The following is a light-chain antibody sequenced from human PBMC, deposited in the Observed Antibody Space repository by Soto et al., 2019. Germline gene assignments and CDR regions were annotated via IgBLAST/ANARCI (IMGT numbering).Light chain of an antibody. J-gene: IGKJ2*01. V-gene: IGKV3-15*01. CDR3: QQYNYWPNT. CDR2: GAS. Sequence: EKVMTQSPATLSVSPGERATLSCRASQSVSSSLAWYQQKPGQAPRLLIYGASTRATGIPARFSGSGSGTEFTLTIRSLQSEDFAVYYCQQYNYWPNTFGQGTKLEIK. CDR1: QSVSSS.